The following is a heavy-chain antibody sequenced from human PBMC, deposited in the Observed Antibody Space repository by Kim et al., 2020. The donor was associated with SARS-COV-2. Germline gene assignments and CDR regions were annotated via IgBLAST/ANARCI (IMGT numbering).Heavy chain of an antibody. CDR1: GFTFSSYA. D-gene: IGHD3-10*01. CDR2: ISGSGGST. CDR3: AKDQYYGSGSYYTSYYHGMDV. Sequence: GGSLRLSCAASGFTFSSYAMSWVRQAPGKGLEWVSAISGSGGSTYYADSVKGRFTISRDNSKNTLYLQMNSLRAEDTAVYYCAKDQYYGSGSYYTSYYHGMDVWGQGTTVTVSS. V-gene: IGHV3-23*01. J-gene: IGHJ6*02.